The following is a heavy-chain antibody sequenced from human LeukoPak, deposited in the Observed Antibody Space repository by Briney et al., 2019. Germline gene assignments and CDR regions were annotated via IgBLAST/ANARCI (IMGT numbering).Heavy chain of an antibody. Sequence: GGSLRLSCAASGFTFSSYGMSWVRQAPGKGLEWVAFIRYDGSNKYYADSVKGRFTISRDNSKNTLYLQMNSLRAEDTAVYYCAKDSSSDGNSPFDYWGQGTLVTVSS. CDR1: GFTFSSYG. J-gene: IGHJ4*02. D-gene: IGHD4-23*01. V-gene: IGHV3-30*02. CDR2: IRYDGSNK. CDR3: AKDSSSDGNSPFDY.